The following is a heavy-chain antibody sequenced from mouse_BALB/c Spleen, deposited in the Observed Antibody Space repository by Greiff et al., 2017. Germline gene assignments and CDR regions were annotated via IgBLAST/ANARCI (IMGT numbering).Heavy chain of an antibody. CDR2: ISYSGST. Sequence: EVQRVESGPGLVKPSQSLSLTCTVTGYSITSDYAWNWIRQFPGNKLEWMGYISYSGSTSYNPSLKSRISITRDTSKNQFFLQLNSVTTEDTATYYCARRGTRDYWGQGTTLTVSS. J-gene: IGHJ2*01. CDR3: ARRGTRDY. V-gene: IGHV3-2*02. CDR1: GYSITSDYA.